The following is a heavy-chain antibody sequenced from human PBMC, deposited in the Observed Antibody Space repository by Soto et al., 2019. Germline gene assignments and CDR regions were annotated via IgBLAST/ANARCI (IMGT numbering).Heavy chain of an antibody. CDR2: TNSDGSST. Sequence: PGGSLRLSCADSGFTFSSYWVHWVRQAPGKGLVWVSRTNSDGSSTSYADSVKGRFTISRDNAKNTLYLQMNSLRAEDTAVYYCVRTSLVVAAATREDYWGQGT. J-gene: IGHJ4*02. D-gene: IGHD2-15*01. CDR1: GFTFSSYW. CDR3: VRTSLVVAAATREDY. V-gene: IGHV3-74*01.